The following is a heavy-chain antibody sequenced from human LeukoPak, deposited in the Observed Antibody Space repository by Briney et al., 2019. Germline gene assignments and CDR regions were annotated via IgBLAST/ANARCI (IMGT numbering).Heavy chain of an antibody. V-gene: IGHV4-39*07. CDR3: ARLQYYAGYFDWMRFDY. Sequence: SETLSLTCTVSGGSISSSSYYWGWIRQPPGKGLEWIGSIYYSGSTYYNPSLKSRVTISVDTSKNQFSLKLSSVTAADTAVYYCARLQYYAGYFDWMRFDYWGQGTLVTVSS. J-gene: IGHJ4*02. CDR1: GGSISSSSYY. CDR2: IYYSGST. D-gene: IGHD3-9*01.